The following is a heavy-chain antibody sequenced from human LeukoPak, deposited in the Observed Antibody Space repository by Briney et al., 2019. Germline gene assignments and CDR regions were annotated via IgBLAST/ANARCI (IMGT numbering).Heavy chain of an antibody. CDR3: TRRTLYGSGNIDALDI. V-gene: IGHV3-73*01. CDR2: IRSKANNYAT. J-gene: IGHJ3*02. CDR1: GFTLSGSA. D-gene: IGHD3-10*01. Sequence: PGGSLRLSCAASGFTLSGSAMHWVRQASGKGLEGVGRIRSKANNYATAYAASVKGRFTISRDDSRNTAYLQMNSLKTEDTAVYYCTRRTLYGSGNIDALDIWGQGTMVTVSS.